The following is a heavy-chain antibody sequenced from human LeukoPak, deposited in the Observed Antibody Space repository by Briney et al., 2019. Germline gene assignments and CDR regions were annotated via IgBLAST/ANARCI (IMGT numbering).Heavy chain of an antibody. V-gene: IGHV4-59*01. CDR1: GGSISSYY. D-gene: IGHD7-27*01. J-gene: IGHJ4*02. CDR2: IYYSGTT. CDR3: ASRKLGNDY. Sequence: KSSETLSLTCTVSGGSISSYYWSWIRQPPGKGLEWIGYIYYSGTTNYNPSLKSRVTISVDTSKNQFSLKLTSVTAADTAVYYCASRKLGNDYWGQGTLVTVSS.